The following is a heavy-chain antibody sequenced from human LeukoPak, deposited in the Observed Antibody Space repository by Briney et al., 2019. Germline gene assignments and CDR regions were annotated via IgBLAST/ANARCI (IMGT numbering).Heavy chain of an antibody. CDR1: GFTFSNYY. CDR3: ARSENGKFDS. Sequence: GGSLRLSCAASGFTFSNYYMHWVRQAPGRGPVWVSRIRGDAIRTDYADSVKGRFTISRDNTRNMLYPQMSSLRAEDTATYYCARSENGKFDSWGQGILVTVSS. V-gene: IGHV3-74*01. CDR2: IRGDAIRT. D-gene: IGHD1-26*01. J-gene: IGHJ5*01.